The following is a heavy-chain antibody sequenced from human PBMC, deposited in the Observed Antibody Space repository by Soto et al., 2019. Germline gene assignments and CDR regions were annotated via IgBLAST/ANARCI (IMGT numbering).Heavy chain of an antibody. CDR1: GFTFGTTD. D-gene: IGHD3-10*01. J-gene: IGHJ5*02. CDR3: VKNSGWFNT. CDR2: IDGSGGIT. Sequence: QLLQSGGGLVQPGGSLTLSCAASGFTFGTTDMSWVRQAPGEGLEWVSTIDGSGGITYYADSVKGRFTISRDNSRNTVYLQINRLRGDDTALYYCVKNSGWFNTWGQGALVTGSS. V-gene: IGHV3-23*01.